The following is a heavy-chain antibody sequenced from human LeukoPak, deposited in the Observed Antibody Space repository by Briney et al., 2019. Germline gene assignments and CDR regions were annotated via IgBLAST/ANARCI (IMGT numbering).Heavy chain of an antibody. CDR3: AGEREEYYFDY. CDR2: ISHDGSNK. J-gene: IGHJ4*02. D-gene: IGHD1-26*01. Sequence: PGGSLRLSCAASGFTFSSYAMHWVRQAPGKGLEWVAVISHDGSNKYYADSVKGRFTISRDNSKNTLYLQMNSLRAEDTAVYYCAGEREEYYFDYWGQGTLVTVSS. CDR1: GFTFSSYA. V-gene: IGHV3-30-3*01.